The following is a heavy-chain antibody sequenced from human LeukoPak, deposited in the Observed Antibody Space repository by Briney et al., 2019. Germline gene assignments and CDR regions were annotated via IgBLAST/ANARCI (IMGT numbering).Heavy chain of an antibody. CDR3: ARVSAADYYYYYYYMDV. V-gene: IGHV1-18*01. CDR1: GYTFTSYG. CDR2: ISAYNGNT. J-gene: IGHJ6*03. Sequence: GASVKVSCKASGYTFTSYGISWVRQAPGQGLEWMGWISAYNGNTNYAQKLQGRVTMTTDTSTSTAYMELRSLRSDDTAVYYCARVSAADYYYYYYYMDVWGKGTTVTVSS. D-gene: IGHD2-15*01.